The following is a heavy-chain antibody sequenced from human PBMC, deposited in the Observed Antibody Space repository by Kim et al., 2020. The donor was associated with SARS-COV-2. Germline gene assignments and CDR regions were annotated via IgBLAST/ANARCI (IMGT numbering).Heavy chain of an antibody. Sequence: ASVKVSCKASGYTFIDYYIHWVRQAPGQGLEWMGIINPTGDSTDYAQKFQGRVTMTRDTSTNTVHMELRGLKSEDTGIYFCARDGENCSGGTCSYFYYYGMDVWGTGPWSPSRQ. CDR2: INPTGDST. CDR3: ARDGENCSGGTCSYFYYYGMDV. V-gene: IGHV1-46*01. CDR1: GYTFIDYY. J-gene: IGHJ6*01. D-gene: IGHD2-15*01.